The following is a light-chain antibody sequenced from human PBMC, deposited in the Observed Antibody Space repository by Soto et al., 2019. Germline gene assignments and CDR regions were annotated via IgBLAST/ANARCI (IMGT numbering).Light chain of an antibody. Sequence: EIVLTQSPATLSLSPGERATLSCGASRRVSSYLAWYQQKPGRAPRLLIYDASYRATGIPARFSGSGSGTDFTLTISSLEDGDFPVYYCQRRSAWPPRLTFGGGTKVESK. CDR2: DAS. CDR3: QRRSAWPPRLT. J-gene: IGKJ4*01. CDR1: RRVSSY. V-gene: IGKV3-11*01.